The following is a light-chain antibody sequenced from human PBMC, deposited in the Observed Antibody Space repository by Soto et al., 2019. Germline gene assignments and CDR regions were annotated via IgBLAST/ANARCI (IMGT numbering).Light chain of an antibody. J-gene: IGKJ4*01. V-gene: IGKV1-39*01. CDR2: SAS. Sequence: DIQMTQSPSSLSAFVGDRVTITCRASQSISGNLNWYQQKPGKAPNLLIYSASSLQSGAPSRFTGSGSGTDFTLTITSLQPDDAAVYYCQQTRSFPLTFGGGTKVEI. CDR1: QSISGN. CDR3: QQTRSFPLT.